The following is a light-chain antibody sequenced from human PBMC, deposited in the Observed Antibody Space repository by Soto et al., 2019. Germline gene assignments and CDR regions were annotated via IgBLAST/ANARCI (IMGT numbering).Light chain of an antibody. CDR2: KAS. CDR3: QHYNSYSEA. V-gene: IGKV1-5*03. J-gene: IGKJ1*01. Sequence: DIQMTQSPSPLSASVGDRVTITCPASQTISSWLAWYQQKPGKAPRLLIYKASTLKSGVPSRFSGSGSGTEFTLTISSLQPDDVATYYCQHYNSYSEALGQGTKVDIK. CDR1: QTISSW.